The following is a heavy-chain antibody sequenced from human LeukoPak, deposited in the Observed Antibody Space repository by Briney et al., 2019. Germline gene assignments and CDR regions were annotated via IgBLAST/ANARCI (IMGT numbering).Heavy chain of an antibody. CDR3: TTNIHYDSSGRPFDY. V-gene: IGHV3-23*01. Sequence: PGGSLRLSCAASGFTFSSYAMSWVRQAPGKGLEWVSAISGSGGSTYYADSVKGRFTISRDNSKNTLYLQMNSLRAEDTAVYYCTTNIHYDSSGRPFDYWGQGTLVTVSS. CDR1: GFTFSSYA. J-gene: IGHJ4*02. CDR2: ISGSGGST. D-gene: IGHD3-22*01.